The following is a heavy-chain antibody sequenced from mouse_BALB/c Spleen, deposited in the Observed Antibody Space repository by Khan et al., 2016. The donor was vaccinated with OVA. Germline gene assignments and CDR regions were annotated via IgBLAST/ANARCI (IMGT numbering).Heavy chain of an antibody. D-gene: IGHD3-1*01. Sequence: QVQLKESGAELVKPGASVKLSCKASGYTFTSYQMYWVKQRPGQGLEWIGEINPNNGGTNFNEKFKSKATLTVDKSSRTAFMQLSSLNSEDSAVSDGIRGGYGGFADWGQGTLVTVSA. J-gene: IGHJ3*01. V-gene: IGHV1S81*02. CDR3: IRGGYGGFAD. CDR1: GYTFTSYQ. CDR2: INPNNGGT.